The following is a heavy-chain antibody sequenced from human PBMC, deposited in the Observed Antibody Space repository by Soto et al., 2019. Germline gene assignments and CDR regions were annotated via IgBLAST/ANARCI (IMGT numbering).Heavy chain of an antibody. CDR1: GYTFTSYY. J-gene: IGHJ6*02. CDR2: INPSGGST. D-gene: IGHD3-3*01. Sequence: ASVKVSCKASGYTFTSYYMHWVRQAPGQGLEWMGIINPSGGSTSYAQKFQGRVTMTRDTSTSTVYMELSSLRSEDTAVYYCARDKRFLEDHYYYYGVDVWGQGTTVTVSS. V-gene: IGHV1-46*01. CDR3: ARDKRFLEDHYYYYGVDV.